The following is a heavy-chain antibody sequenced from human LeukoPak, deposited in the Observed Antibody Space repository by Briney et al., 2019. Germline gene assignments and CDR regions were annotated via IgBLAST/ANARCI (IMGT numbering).Heavy chain of an antibody. CDR3: AREGGFFRPLDY. J-gene: IGHJ4*02. CDR2: VHLDGRT. D-gene: IGHD3-3*01. Sequence: SETLSLTCGVSGGSVTSTNWWTWVRQPPGKGLEWIGEVHLDGRTNYNPSLESRLTMSVDLSENHISLKLTSVTAADTAVYYCAREGGFFRPLDYSGQGTLVTVSS. V-gene: IGHV4-4*02. CDR1: GGSVTSTNW.